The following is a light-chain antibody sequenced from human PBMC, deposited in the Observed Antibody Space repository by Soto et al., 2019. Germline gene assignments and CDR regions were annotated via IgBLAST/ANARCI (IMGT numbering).Light chain of an antibody. CDR2: DVT. J-gene: IGLJ1*01. Sequence: QSALTQPHSVSGSPGQSVTISCTGTGSVVGGYSYVSWYQQHPGKAPQLIIYDVTERPSGVPDRFSGSKSGNTASLTISGLQAEDEADYYCCSYTGSYSYVFGIGTKVTVL. CDR1: GSVVGGYSY. V-gene: IGLV2-11*01. CDR3: CSYTGSYSYV.